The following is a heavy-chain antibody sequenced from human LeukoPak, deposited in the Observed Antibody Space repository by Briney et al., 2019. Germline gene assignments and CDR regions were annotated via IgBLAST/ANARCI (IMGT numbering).Heavy chain of an antibody. CDR2: INAGNGNT. CDR3: ASGPVRPTFYYYGMDV. D-gene: IGHD1-1*01. Sequence: GASVKVSCKASGYTFTSYAMHWVRQAPGQRLEWMGWINAGNGNTKYSQKFQGRVTITRDTSASTAYMELSSLRSEDTAVYYCASGPVRPTFYYYGMDVWGQGTTVIVSS. CDR1: GYTFTSYA. V-gene: IGHV1-3*01. J-gene: IGHJ6*02.